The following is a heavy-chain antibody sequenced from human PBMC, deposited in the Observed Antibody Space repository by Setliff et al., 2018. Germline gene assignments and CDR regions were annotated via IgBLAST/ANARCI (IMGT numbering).Heavy chain of an antibody. J-gene: IGHJ4*02. V-gene: IGHV3-15*01. Sequence: GSLRLSCAASGFTFSKAWMSWVRQAPGKGLEWVGRIKSKTDGGTIDYAAPVKGRLTISRDDSKNTLYLQVNSLRSEDTAVYYCTTAPLAAASTCWDQGTLVTVSS. CDR1: GFTFSKAW. CDR3: TTAPLAAASTC. CDR2: IKSKTDGGTI. D-gene: IGHD6-13*01.